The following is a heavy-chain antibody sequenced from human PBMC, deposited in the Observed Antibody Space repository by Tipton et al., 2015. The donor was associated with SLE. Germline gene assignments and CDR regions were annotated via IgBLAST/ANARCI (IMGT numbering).Heavy chain of an antibody. D-gene: IGHD6-25*01. CDR3: ARDWYSTGGAFDI. V-gene: IGHV4-59*12. Sequence: TLSLTCTVSGGSISSYYWSWIRQPPGKGLEWIGYIYYSGSTSYNPSLKSRLTILVDTSKNQFSLKLSSVTAADTAVYYCARDWYSTGGAFDIWGQGTMVTVSS. CDR2: IYYSGST. J-gene: IGHJ3*02. CDR1: GGSISSYY.